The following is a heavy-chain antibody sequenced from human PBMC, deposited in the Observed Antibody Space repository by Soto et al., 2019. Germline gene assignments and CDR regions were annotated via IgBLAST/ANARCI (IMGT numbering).Heavy chain of an antibody. CDR1: GYTFTSYG. Sequence: GASVKVSCKASGYTFTSYGISGVRQAPGRGLEWMGWISAYNGNTNYAQKLQGRVTLTTDTSPRTAYLELSRLRAGDTAGYYCARYQEASWIHQCVYYCGMCVWGQGTTVTVSS. CDR2: ISAYNGNT. CDR3: ARYQEASWIHQCVYYCGMCV. D-gene: IGHD5-18*01. V-gene: IGHV1-18*04. J-gene: IGHJ6*02.